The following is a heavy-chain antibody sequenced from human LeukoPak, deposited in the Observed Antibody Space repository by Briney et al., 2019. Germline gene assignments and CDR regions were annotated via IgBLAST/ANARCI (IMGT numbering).Heavy chain of an antibody. V-gene: IGHV3-23*01. D-gene: IGHD2/OR15-2a*01. J-gene: IGHJ4*02. Sequence: GGSLRLSCVVSGFTFTSYAMSWVRQAPGKGLEWVSYISAGDDSTHYAGSVKGRFTISRDKSKNTLYLQMNSLRAEDTAVYYCARSHYYNSNVPPGYWGQGTLVTVSS. CDR1: GFTFTSYA. CDR3: ARSHYYNSNVPPGY. CDR2: ISAGDDST.